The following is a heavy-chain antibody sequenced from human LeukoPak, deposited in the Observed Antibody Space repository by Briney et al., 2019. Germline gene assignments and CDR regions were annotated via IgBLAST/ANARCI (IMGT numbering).Heavy chain of an antibody. CDR2: VSGKSIAI. Sequence: GGPLRLSCAASGFTFSSYWMSWVRQAPGKGLEWLSFVSGKSIAIYYADSVKGRFTISRDNAKESVYLHMSSLRAEDTAVYYCARVSLYHYYMDVWGKGTTVTVSS. CDR1: GFTFSSYW. J-gene: IGHJ6*03. CDR3: ARVSLYHYYMDV. V-gene: IGHV3-48*04.